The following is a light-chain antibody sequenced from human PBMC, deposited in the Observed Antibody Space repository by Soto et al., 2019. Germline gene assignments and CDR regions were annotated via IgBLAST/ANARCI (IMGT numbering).Light chain of an antibody. Sequence: EIVLTQSPGTLSFSPGERATLSCTASQSLSSNFLAWYQQKPGQAPRLLIYDTSSRATGIPDRFSGSGSGTDFTLTISRLEPEDFAVYHCQQYDSSPRTLGQGTKVEIK. J-gene: IGKJ1*01. CDR3: QQYDSSPRT. CDR1: QSLSSNF. CDR2: DTS. V-gene: IGKV3-20*01.